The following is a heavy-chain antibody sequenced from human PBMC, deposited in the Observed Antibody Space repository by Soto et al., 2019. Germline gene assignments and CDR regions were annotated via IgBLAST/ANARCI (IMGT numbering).Heavy chain of an antibody. D-gene: IGHD1-26*01. V-gene: IGHV1-69*01. Sequence: QVQLVQSGAEVKKPGSSVKVSCNASCGTFSSYSINWVRQAPGQGLEWMGDIIPIFGTANYAQKFQGRVTITADESTSTAYMELSSLRSEDTAVYYCARDGGRHSGGIDYWSQGTLVTVSS. CDR2: IIPIFGTA. CDR1: CGTFSSYS. J-gene: IGHJ4*02. CDR3: ARDGGRHSGGIDY.